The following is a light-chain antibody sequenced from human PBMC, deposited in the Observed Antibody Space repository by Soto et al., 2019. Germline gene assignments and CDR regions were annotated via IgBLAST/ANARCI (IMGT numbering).Light chain of an antibody. CDR3: QHYSTWLWT. V-gene: IGKV3-15*01. J-gene: IGKJ1*01. Sequence: EIVMTQSPATLSVSPGERATLSCRASQSVCSKLAWYQQKPGQGPRLLIYGASTRATGIPARFSGSGSGTEFTLSISSLQSEDFAVYYCQHYSTWLWTFGQGTKVEIK. CDR2: GAS. CDR1: QSVCSK.